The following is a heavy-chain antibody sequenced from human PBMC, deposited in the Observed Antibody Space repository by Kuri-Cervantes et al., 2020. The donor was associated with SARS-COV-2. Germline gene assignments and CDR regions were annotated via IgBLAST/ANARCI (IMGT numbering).Heavy chain of an antibody. Sequence: ASVKVSCKASGYTFTGYYMHWVRQAPGQGLEWMGWINPNSGGTNYAQKFQGRVTMTRDTSTNTAYMELSSLRSEDTAVYYCARDGSSSWFNWFDPWGQGTLVTVSS. V-gene: IGHV1-2*02. CDR1: GYTFTGYY. D-gene: IGHD6-13*01. CDR2: INPNSGGT. J-gene: IGHJ5*02. CDR3: ARDGSSSWFNWFDP.